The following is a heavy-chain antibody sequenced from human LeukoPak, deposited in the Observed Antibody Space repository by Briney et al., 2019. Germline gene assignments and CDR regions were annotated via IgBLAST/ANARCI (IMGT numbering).Heavy chain of an antibody. D-gene: IGHD6-19*01. Sequence: GGSLRLSCAASGFTFSSYWMHWVRQAPGKGLVWVSRINSDGSSTIHAHSVKGRFTISRDNAKNTLYLQMNSLGAEDTAVYYCAREVYSSGWSSFDYWGQGTLVTVSS. CDR2: INSDGSST. CDR1: GFTFSSYW. V-gene: IGHV3-74*01. CDR3: AREVYSSGWSSFDY. J-gene: IGHJ4*02.